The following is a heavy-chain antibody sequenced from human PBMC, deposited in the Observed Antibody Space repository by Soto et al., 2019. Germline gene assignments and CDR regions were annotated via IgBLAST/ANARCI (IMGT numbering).Heavy chain of an antibody. CDR3: ARQLYSSGWQTPPKTYCGMDV. J-gene: IGHJ6*04. CDR2: ISYDGTNE. V-gene: IGHV3-30-3*01. CDR1: GFTFSTCA. D-gene: IGHD6-19*01. Sequence: QVQLVESGGGVVQPGKSLRLSCAASGFTFSTCAMHWVRQAPGKGLEWLAVISYDGTNEYYADAVKGRFTISRDNSKNTLYLQMNSLRSEDTAVYYCARQLYSSGWQTPPKTYCGMDVWGKGTTVTVSS.